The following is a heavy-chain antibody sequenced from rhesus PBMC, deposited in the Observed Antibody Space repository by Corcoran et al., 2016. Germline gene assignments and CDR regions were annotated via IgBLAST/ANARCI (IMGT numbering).Heavy chain of an antibody. J-gene: IGHJ4*01. Sequence: QVQLQESGPGLVKPSETLSLTGAVSGGSISSNYWSWIRQAPGKGLEWIGRIYGSGGSTDYNPSHKSRVTISTDTSKNQFSLKLSSVTAADMAVYYCARDEYWSDYYWDYWGQGVLVTVSS. D-gene: IGHD3-22*01. V-gene: IGHV4-160*01. CDR1: GGSISSNY. CDR3: ARDEYWSDYYWDY. CDR2: IYGSGGST.